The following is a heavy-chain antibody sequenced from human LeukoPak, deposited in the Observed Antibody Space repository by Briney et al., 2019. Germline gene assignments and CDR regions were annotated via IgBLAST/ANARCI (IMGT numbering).Heavy chain of an antibody. V-gene: IGHV1-69*13. CDR1: GGTFSSYA. D-gene: IGHD1-14*01. Sequence: GASVKVSCKASGGTFSSYAISWVRQAPGQGLEWMGGIIPIFGTANYAQKFQGRVTITADESTSTAYMELSSLRSEDTAVYYCASRSDSYGKEFDSWGQGTLVTVSP. CDR2: IIPIFGTA. J-gene: IGHJ4*02. CDR3: ASRSDSYGKEFDS.